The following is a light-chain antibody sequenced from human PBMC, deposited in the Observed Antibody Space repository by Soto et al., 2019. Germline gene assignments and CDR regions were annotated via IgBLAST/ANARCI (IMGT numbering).Light chain of an antibody. J-gene: IGKJ1*01. V-gene: IGKV1-6*01. CDR3: LQDYVSPWT. Sequence: AIQMTQAPPSLAASVGDRVTITCRASRDISNNLAWYQHKPGKAPNLLIYAGFSLRSGVPSRFGGSKSGRDFTLTISGLQPEDVGTYYCLQDYVSPWTFGRGTKVEIK. CDR2: AGF. CDR1: RDISNN.